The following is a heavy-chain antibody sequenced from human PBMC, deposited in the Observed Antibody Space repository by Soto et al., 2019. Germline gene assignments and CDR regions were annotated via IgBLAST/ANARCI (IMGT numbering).Heavy chain of an antibody. D-gene: IGHD3-3*02. J-gene: IGHJ6*02. V-gene: IGHV1-69*13. Sequence: EASVKVSCKASGGTFSSSAISWVRQAPGQGLEWMGGIIPIFRTPDYGQKFQGRVTITADESARTVYLELRGLRSEDTDVYFCARDIDRKLLGGNYYYITDNWGQGTTVTVAS. CDR3: ARDIDRKLLGGNYYYITDN. CDR2: IIPIFRTP. CDR1: GGTFSSSA.